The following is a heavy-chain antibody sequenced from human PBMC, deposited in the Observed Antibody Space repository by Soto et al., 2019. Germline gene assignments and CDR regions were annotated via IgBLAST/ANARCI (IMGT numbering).Heavy chain of an antibody. CDR3: ARRIIAPATPQIDY. D-gene: IGHD2-15*01. Sequence: QITLKESGPTLVNPTQTLTLTCTFSGFSLTASGEGVAWIRQPPEKALEWLALIFWNGDKFYSSSLRSRLTITKDTSKNQVVLTMTNMDPADAATYYCARRIIAPATPQIDYWGQGTLVTVSS. J-gene: IGHJ4*02. V-gene: IGHV2-5*01. CDR2: IFWNGDK. CDR1: GFSLTASGEG.